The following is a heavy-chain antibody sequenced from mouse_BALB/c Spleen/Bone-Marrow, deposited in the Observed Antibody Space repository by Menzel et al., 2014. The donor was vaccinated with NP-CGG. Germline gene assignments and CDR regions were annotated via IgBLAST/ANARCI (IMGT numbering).Heavy chain of an antibody. CDR3: ARDRGYDGDAMDY. D-gene: IGHD2-2*01. V-gene: IGHV2-6-7*01. CDR2: IWGDGST. J-gene: IGHJ4*01. Sequence: VKLVESGPGLVAPSQSLSITCTVSGFSLTGYGVNWVRQPPGKGLEWLGMIWGDGSTDYNSALKSRLSISEDNSKSQVVVKMNSLQTDDTARYYCARDRGYDGDAMDYWGQGTSVTVSS. CDR1: GFSLTGYG.